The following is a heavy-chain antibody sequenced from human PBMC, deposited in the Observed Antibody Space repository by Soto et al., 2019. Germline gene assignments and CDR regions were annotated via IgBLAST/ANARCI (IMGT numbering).Heavy chain of an antibody. J-gene: IGHJ5*01. V-gene: IGHV4-34*01. D-gene: IGHD3-10*01. CDR2: INHSGSS. Sequence: ASETLSLTCAVHGGSFSGFYWTWIRQPPGKGLEWIGEINHSGSSNYNPPLKSRVTMSLDTSRNQFSLSLNSVTAADTAVYYCARGAQCTSAACYGSPNNWFDSWGQGILVTVSS. CDR3: ARGAQCTSAACYGSPNNWFDS. CDR1: GGSFSGFY.